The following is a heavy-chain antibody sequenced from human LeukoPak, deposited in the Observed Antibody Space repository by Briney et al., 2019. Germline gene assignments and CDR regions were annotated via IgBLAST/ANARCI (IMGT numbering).Heavy chain of an antibody. Sequence: GGSLRLSCAASGFTFSSYSMNWVRQAPGKGLEWVSSICSSSTYIYYAVSVKGRFTISRDNAKNSLYLQMNSLRADDTAVYYCARDRIAVAGTGSEYGMDVWGQGTTVTVFS. CDR2: ICSSSTYI. CDR1: GFTFSSYS. CDR3: ARDRIAVAGTGSEYGMDV. D-gene: IGHD6-19*01. V-gene: IGHV3-21*06. J-gene: IGHJ6*02.